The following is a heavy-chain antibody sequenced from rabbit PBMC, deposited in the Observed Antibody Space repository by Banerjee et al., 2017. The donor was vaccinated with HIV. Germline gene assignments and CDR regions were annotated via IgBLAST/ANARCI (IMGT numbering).Heavy chain of an antibody. J-gene: IGHJ6*01. CDR1: GFSFSGSYY. CDR2: IYTGDNNI. V-gene: IGHV1S45*01. CDR3: ARDSGSSFSSYGMDL. D-gene: IGHD8-1*01. Sequence: QEQLVESGGGLVQPEGSLTLTCTASGFSFSGSYYTCWVRQAPGKGLEWIGCIYTGDNNIYYASWAKGRFTISKTSSTTVTLQMTSLTAADTATYFCARDSGSSFSSYGMDLWGPGTLVTVS.